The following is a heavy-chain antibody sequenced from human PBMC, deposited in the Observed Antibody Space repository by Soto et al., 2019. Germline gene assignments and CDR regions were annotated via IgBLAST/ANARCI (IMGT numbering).Heavy chain of an antibody. J-gene: IGHJ6*02. D-gene: IGHD4-17*01. V-gene: IGHV4-59*01. CDR3: ARLERTVTGYYYYYGVHX. Sequence: SETLSLTCTVSGDSISAYYWSWIRQPPGKGLEWIGNIYNSGFTNYNPSLEGLVTISVDTSRNYFSLKVRSVTTADTAVYYCARLERTVTGYYYYYGVHXLGQGTSVTVS. CDR2: IYNSGFT. CDR1: GDSISAYY.